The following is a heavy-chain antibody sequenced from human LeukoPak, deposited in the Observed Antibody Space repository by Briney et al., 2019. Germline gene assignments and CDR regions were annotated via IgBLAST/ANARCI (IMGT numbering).Heavy chain of an antibody. CDR1: GGSISSYY. Sequence: SETLSLTCTVSGGSISSYYWSWIRQPPGMGLEWIGYIYYSGSTNYNPSLKSRVTISVDTSKNQFSLKLGPVAASGTALYYCARRGYYYEGLDYWGQGTLVTVSS. CDR2: IYYSGST. CDR3: ARRGYYYEGLDY. V-gene: IGHV4-59*01. J-gene: IGHJ4*02. D-gene: IGHD3-22*01.